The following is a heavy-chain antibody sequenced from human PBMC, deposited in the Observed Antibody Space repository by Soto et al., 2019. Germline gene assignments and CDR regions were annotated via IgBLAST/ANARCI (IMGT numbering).Heavy chain of an antibody. V-gene: IGHV1-69*01. Sequence: QVQLVQSGAEVKKPGSSVKVSCKASGGTFSSYAISWVRQAPGQGLEWMGGIIPIFGTANYAQKFQGRVTITADESTSTAYMELSSLRSEDTAVYYCAREVWFGTPDAHNYFDYWGQGTLVTVSS. CDR2: IIPIFGTA. J-gene: IGHJ4*02. CDR1: GGTFSSYA. D-gene: IGHD3-10*01. CDR3: AREVWFGTPDAHNYFDY.